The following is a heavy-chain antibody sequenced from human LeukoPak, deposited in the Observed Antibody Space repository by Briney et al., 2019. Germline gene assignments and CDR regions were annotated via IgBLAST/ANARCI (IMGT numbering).Heavy chain of an antibody. CDR3: AREMATGVFDY. CDR1: GFTFSSYE. Sequence: GGSLRLSCAASGFTFSSYEVNWVRQAPGKGLEWVSYISSSGSTIYYADSVKGRFTISRDNAKNSLYLQMSSLRAEDTAVYYCAREMATGVFDYWGQGTLVTVSS. V-gene: IGHV3-48*03. CDR2: ISSSGSTI. J-gene: IGHJ4*02. D-gene: IGHD5-24*01.